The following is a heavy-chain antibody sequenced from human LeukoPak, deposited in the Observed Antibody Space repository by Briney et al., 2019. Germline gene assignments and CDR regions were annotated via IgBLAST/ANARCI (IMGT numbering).Heavy chain of an antibody. CDR3: AREGIAAAGEH. CDR2: ITSLGSTI. CDR1: GFTFSSYS. D-gene: IGHD6-13*01. Sequence: GGSLRLSCVASGFTFSSYSMNWVRQAPGKGLVWVSFITSLGSTIYYADSVKGRFTISRDNAKNSLYLQMKSLRPEDTAVYYCAREGIAAAGEHWGQGTLVTVSS. J-gene: IGHJ1*01. V-gene: IGHV3-48*04.